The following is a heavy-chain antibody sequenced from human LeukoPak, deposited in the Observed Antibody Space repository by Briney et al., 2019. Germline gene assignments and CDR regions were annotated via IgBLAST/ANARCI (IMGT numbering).Heavy chain of an antibody. CDR3: ARDTACSGGSCYQGFDY. CDR1: GFTFSSYS. V-gene: IGHV3-21*01. D-gene: IGHD2-15*01. CDR2: ISSSSSYI. Sequence: GGSLRLSCAASGFTFSSYSMNWVRQAPGKGLEWGSSISSSSSYIYYADSVKGRFTISRDNAKNSLYLQMNSLRAEDTAVYYCARDTACSGGSCYQGFDYWGQGTLVTVSS. J-gene: IGHJ4*02.